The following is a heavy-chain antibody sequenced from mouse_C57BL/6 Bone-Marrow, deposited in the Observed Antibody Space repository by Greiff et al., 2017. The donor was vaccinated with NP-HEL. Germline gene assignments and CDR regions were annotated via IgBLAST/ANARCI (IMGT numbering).Heavy chain of an antibody. V-gene: IGHV5-9-1*02. Sequence: EVQRVESGEGLVKPGGSLKLSCAASGFTFSSYAMSWVRQTPEKRLEWVAYISSGGDYIYYADTVKGRFTISRDNARNTLYLQMSSRKSEDTAMYYCTRGLLVFDVWGTGTTVTVSS. CDR3: TRGLLVFDV. CDR2: ISSGGDYI. J-gene: IGHJ1*03. CDR1: GFTFSSYA.